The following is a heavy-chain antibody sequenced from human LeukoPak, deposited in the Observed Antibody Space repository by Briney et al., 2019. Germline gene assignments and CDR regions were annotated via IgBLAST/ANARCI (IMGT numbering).Heavy chain of an antibody. Sequence: PGGSLRLSCAASGFTFSSHGMSWVRQAPGKGLEWVSTISGSGDYTYYADSVKGRFTIPRDNSKNTLYLQMNSLRAEDTAVYYCAKRRSRNMITFGGVENWFDPWGQGTLVTVSS. D-gene: IGHD3-16*01. V-gene: IGHV3-23*01. CDR1: GFTFSSHG. CDR2: ISGSGDYT. J-gene: IGHJ5*02. CDR3: AKRRSRNMITFGGVENWFDP.